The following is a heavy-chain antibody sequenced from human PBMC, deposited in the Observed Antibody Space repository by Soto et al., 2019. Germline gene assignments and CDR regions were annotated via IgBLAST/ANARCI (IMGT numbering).Heavy chain of an antibody. CDR3: AIGGLYGSGSYYYYYYYGMDV. Sequence: ASVKVSCKASGYTFTSYYMHWVRQAPGQELEWMVIIIPSGGSTSYAQKFQGRVTLTRDTSTSTVYMELSSLRSEDTAVYYCAIGGLYGSGSYYYYYYYGMDVWGQGTTVTVSS. V-gene: IGHV1-46*01. J-gene: IGHJ6*02. CDR1: GYTFTSYY. D-gene: IGHD3-10*01. CDR2: IIPSGGST.